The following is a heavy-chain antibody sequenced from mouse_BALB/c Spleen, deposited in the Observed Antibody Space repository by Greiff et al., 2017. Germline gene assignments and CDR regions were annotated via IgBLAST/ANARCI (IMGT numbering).Heavy chain of an antibody. Sequence: EVQGVESGGGLVQPGGSLKLSCAASGFTFSSYGMSWVRQTPDKRLELVATINSNGGSTYYPDSVKGRFTISRDNAKNTLYLQMSSLKSEDTAMYYCAREDYGSSLDYWGQGTTLTVSS. CDR2: INSNGGST. D-gene: IGHD1-1*01. V-gene: IGHV5-6-3*01. CDR1: GFTFSSYG. J-gene: IGHJ2*01. CDR3: AREDYGSSLDY.